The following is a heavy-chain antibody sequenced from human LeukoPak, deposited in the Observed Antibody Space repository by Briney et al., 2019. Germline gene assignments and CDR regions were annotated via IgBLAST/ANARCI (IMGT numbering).Heavy chain of an antibody. D-gene: IGHD3-22*01. CDR1: GFTLSSYR. CDR3: ARDGGTRLKYSFGYGDF. V-gene: IGHV3-21*01. CDR2: ITRSSSYI. Sequence: GGSLRLSCAASGFTLSSYRMNWVRQAPGKGLEWVSSITRSSSYIYYADSVRGRFTISRDNAKNSLYLQMNSLRAEDTAVYYCARDGGTRLKYSFGYGDFWGQGTLVTVSS. J-gene: IGHJ4*02.